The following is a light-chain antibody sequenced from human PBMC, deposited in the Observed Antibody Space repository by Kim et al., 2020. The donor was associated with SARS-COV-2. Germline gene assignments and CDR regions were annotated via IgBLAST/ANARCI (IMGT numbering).Light chain of an antibody. CDR3: CSYAGSDILV. Sequence: QSALTQPRSVSGSPGQSVTISCTGTTSDVGTYNSVSWYLQHPGKAPKLMIYDVIKRPSGVPDRFSGSKSGNTASLTISGLQAEDEADYYCCSYAGSDILVFGTGTKVTVL. CDR2: DVI. CDR1: TSDVGTYNS. J-gene: IGLJ1*01. V-gene: IGLV2-11*01.